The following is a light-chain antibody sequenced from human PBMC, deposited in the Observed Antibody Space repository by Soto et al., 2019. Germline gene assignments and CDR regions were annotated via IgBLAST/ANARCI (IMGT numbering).Light chain of an antibody. CDR3: QQYDGWPPWT. Sequence: EIVMTQSPATLSVSPGERATVPCRASQSVSSNLAWYQQTPGQPPRLLIYGASIRATGISARFSGSGSGTEFTLTISNLQSEDFAIYYCQQYDGWPPWTFGQGTKVEIK. J-gene: IGKJ1*01. V-gene: IGKV3-15*01. CDR2: GAS. CDR1: QSVSSN.